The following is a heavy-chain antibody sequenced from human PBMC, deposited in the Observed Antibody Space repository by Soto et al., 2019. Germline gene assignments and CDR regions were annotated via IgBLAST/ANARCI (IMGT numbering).Heavy chain of an antibody. V-gene: IGHV3-30*18. D-gene: IGHD3-10*01. Sequence: GGSLRLSCTVSGFTFSAFAMYWVRQAPGKGLEWVALISYDGRSEDYAESVRGRFTISRDNSKNTLYLDMNSLRAEDSAVYFCAKGVVREPAYFDYWGQGTLVTVSS. CDR3: AKGVVREPAYFDY. CDR2: ISYDGRSE. J-gene: IGHJ4*02. CDR1: GFTFSAFA.